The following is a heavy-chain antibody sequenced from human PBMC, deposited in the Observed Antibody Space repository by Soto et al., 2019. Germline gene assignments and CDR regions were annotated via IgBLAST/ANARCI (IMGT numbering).Heavy chain of an antibody. CDR1: GRSFPGYY. V-gene: IGHV4-34*01. Sequence: PSDTLSLTCAVNGRSFPGYYWRWIVQTSWQGLEWIGEINHSGSTNYNPSLKSRVTISVDTSKNQFSLKLSSVTAADTAVYYCARGGAGGYGSGSYYPPKYYYYYYGMDVWGQGTTVS. CDR3: ARGGAGGYGSGSYYPPKYYYYYYGMDV. J-gene: IGHJ6*02. D-gene: IGHD3-10*01. CDR2: INHSGST.